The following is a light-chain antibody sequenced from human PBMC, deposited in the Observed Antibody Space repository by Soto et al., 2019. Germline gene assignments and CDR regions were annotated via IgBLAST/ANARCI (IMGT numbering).Light chain of an antibody. J-gene: IGKJ4*01. V-gene: IGKV1-5*03. CDR2: KAS. CDR3: QQYHSHPRT. CDR1: QSISSW. Sequence: DIQMTQSPSTLSESVGDRVTITCRASQSISSWLAWYQQKPGKAPKLLIYKASSLESGVPSRFIGSGSVTEFTLTISSLQPDDFATYYCQQYHSHPRTFGGGTNVEI.